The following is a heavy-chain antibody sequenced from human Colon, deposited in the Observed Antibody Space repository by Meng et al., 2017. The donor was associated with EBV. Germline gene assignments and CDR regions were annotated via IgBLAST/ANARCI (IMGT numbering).Heavy chain of an antibody. CDR3: ARRQGGAAFDY. CDR1: GDSSSRSYYY. CDR2: FYFDGTI. J-gene: IGHJ4*02. Sequence: HRHLPGAGPGLVKPSVSLSLTCSVSGDSSSRSYYYWGWIRQSPGKGLEWLGSFYFDGTIYYNPSLESRLTISKDTSKNQFSLRLTSLTAADTAVYYCARRQGGAAFDYWGQGTLVTVSS. V-gene: IGHV4-39*07. D-gene: IGHD1-26*01.